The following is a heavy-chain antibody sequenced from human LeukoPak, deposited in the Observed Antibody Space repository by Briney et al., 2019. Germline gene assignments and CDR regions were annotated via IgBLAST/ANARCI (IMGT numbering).Heavy chain of an antibody. D-gene: IGHD6-19*01. Sequence: PGGSLRLSCAASGFTFSNSAMSWVRQAPGKGLEWVSTLSGSGITTYYADSVKGRFTISRDNSKNTLYLQMNSLRAEETAVYYCAKGIYSSGWSYFDCWGHGTLVTVSP. V-gene: IGHV3-23*01. J-gene: IGHJ4*01. CDR2: LSGSGITT. CDR3: AKGIYSSGWSYFDC. CDR1: GFTFSNSA.